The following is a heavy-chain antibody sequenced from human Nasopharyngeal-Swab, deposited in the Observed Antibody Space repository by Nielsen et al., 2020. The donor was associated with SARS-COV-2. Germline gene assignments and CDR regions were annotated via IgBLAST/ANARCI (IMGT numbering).Heavy chain of an antibody. CDR2: IYYSGST. V-gene: IGHV4-39*01. CDR1: GGSISSSSYY. J-gene: IGHJ6*02. D-gene: IGHD4-11*01. Sequence: SETLSLTCTVSGGSISSSSYYWGWIRQPPGKGLEWIGSIYYSGSTYYNPSLKSRVTISVDTSKNQFSLKLSSVTAADTAVYYCARDNYPYYYGMDVWGQGTTVTVSS. CDR3: ARDNYPYYYGMDV.